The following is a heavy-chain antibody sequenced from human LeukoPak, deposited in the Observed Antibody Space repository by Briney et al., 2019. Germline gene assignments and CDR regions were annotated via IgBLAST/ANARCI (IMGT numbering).Heavy chain of an antibody. V-gene: IGHV3-15*01. CDR3: TTRKLVTMVRGVIIAAPSFDY. CDR2: IKSKTDGGTT. D-gene: IGHD3-10*01. CDR1: GFTFTNAW. J-gene: IGHJ4*02. Sequence: GGSLRLSCGASGFTFTNAWMSWVRQAPGKGLERVGRIKSKTDGGTTDYAAPVKGRFTISRDDSKNTLYLQMNSLKTEDTAVYYCTTRKLVTMVRGVIIAAPSFDYWGQGTLVTVSS.